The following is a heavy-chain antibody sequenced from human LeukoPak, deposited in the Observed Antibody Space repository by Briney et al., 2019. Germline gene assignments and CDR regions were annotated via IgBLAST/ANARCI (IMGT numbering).Heavy chain of an antibody. J-gene: IGHJ4*02. V-gene: IGHV3-11*06. Sequence: GGSLRLSCAASGFPFSEYSMNWVRQAPGKGLEWISYIGIDSGNTKYADSVKGRFTVSGDKARNSLYQQMNSLRVEDTAVYYCARDHNYAFDNWGQGTLVTVSS. CDR2: IGIDSGNT. D-gene: IGHD4-11*01. CDR3: ARDHNYAFDN. CDR1: GFPFSEYS.